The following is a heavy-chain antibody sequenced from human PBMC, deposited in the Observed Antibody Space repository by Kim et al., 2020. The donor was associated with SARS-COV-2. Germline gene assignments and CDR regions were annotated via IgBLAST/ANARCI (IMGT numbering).Heavy chain of an antibody. Sequence: SVKVSCKASGGTFSSYAISWVRQAPGQGLEWMGGIIPIFGTANYAQKFQGRVTITADESTSTAYMELSSLRSEDTAVYYCARGSTHASSWLIDPEWDYYYGMNVWGQGTTVTVSS. CDR2: IIPIFGTA. CDR1: GGTFSSYA. CDR3: ARGSTHASSWLIDPEWDYYYGMNV. J-gene: IGHJ6*02. D-gene: IGHD6-13*01. V-gene: IGHV1-69*13.